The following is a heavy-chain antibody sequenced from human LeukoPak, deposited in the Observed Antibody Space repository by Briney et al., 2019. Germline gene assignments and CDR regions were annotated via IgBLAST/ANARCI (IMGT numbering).Heavy chain of an antibody. D-gene: IGHD3-3*01. CDR1: GYTFTIYG. J-gene: IGHJ4*02. CDR2: ISAYNGNT. V-gene: IGHV1-18*01. Sequence: ASVKVSCKASGYTFTIYGISWVRQAPGQGLEWMGWISAYNGNTNYAQKLQGRVTMTTDTSTSTAYMELRSLRSDDTAVYYCARGGYDSWSGYQTLDYWGQGTLVTVSS. CDR3: ARGGYDSWSGYQTLDY.